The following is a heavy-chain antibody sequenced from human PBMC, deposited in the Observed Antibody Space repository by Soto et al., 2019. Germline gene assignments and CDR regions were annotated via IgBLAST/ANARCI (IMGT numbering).Heavy chain of an antibody. CDR1: GFTFSSYA. Sequence: GGSLRLSCAASGFTFSSYAMSWVRQAPGKGLEWVSAISGSGGSTYYADSVKGRFTISRDNSKNTLYLQMNSLRAEDTAVYYCASAAPPFGGVTGYYYYYYMDVWGKGTTVTVSS. D-gene: IGHD3-3*01. V-gene: IGHV3-23*01. J-gene: IGHJ6*03. CDR2: ISGSGGST. CDR3: ASAAPPFGGVTGYYYYYYMDV.